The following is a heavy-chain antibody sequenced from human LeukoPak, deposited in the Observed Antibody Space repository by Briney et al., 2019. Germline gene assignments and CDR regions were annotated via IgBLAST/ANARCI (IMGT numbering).Heavy chain of an antibody. J-gene: IGHJ4*02. D-gene: IGHD2-15*01. CDR3: ARDSC. V-gene: IGHV4-34*01. Sequence: PSETLSLTCAVYGGSFSGYYWSWNRQPPGKGLEWIGEINHSGSTNYNPSLKSRVTISVDTSKNQFSLKLSSVTAADTAVYYCARDSCWGQGTLVTVSS. CDR1: GGSFSGYY. CDR2: INHSGST.